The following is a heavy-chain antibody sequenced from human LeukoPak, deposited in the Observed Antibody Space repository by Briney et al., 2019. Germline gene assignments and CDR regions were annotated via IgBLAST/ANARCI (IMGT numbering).Heavy chain of an antibody. Sequence: PSETLSLTCTVSGGSISSYYWSWIRQPPGKGLEWIGYIYYSGSTNYNPSLKSRVTISVDTSKNQFSLKLSSVTAADTAVYYCARGNLLVAGDNWFDPWGQGTLVTVSS. J-gene: IGHJ5*02. CDR1: GGSISSYY. CDR3: ARGNLLVAGDNWFDP. CDR2: IYYSGST. D-gene: IGHD7-27*01. V-gene: IGHV4-59*01.